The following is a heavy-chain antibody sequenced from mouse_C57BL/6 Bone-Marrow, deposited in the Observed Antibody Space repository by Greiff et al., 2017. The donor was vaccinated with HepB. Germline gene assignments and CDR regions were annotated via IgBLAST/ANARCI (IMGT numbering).Heavy chain of an antibody. CDR3: ARGRTAQATDFDY. CDR1: GYTFTDYY. V-gene: IGHV1-26*01. J-gene: IGHJ2*01. CDR2: INPNNGGT. Sequence: EVQLQQSGPELVKPGASVKISCKASGYTFTDYYMNWVKQSHGKSLEWIGDINPNNGGTSYNQKFKGKATLTVDKSSSTAYMELRSLTSEDSAVYYCARGRTAQATDFDYWGQGTTLTVSS. D-gene: IGHD3-2*02.